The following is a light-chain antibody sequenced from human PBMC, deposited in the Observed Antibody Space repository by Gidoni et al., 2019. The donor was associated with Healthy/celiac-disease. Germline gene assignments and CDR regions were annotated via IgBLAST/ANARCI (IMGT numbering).Light chain of an antibody. CDR1: QSVSSSY. V-gene: IGKV3-20*01. CDR3: QQYGSSPPMYT. Sequence: IVLTQSPGTLSLSPGERATLSCRASQSVSSSYLAWYQQKPGQAPRLLIYGASSRATGIPDRFSGSGSGTDFTLTISRLEPEDFAVYYYQQYGSSPPMYTFGQGTKLEIK. CDR2: GAS. J-gene: IGKJ2*01.